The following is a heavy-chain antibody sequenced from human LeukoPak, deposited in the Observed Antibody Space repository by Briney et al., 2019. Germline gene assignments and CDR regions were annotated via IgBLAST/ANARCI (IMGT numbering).Heavy chain of an antibody. CDR1: GYTFTSYG. CDR2: INPNSGGT. CDR3: ASGRITIFGVAENWFDP. J-gene: IGHJ5*02. D-gene: IGHD3-3*01. Sequence: ASVKVSCKASGYTFTSYGISWVRQAPGQGLEWMGWINPNSGGTNYAQKFQGRVTMTRDTSISTAYIELSRLRSDDTAVYYCASGRITIFGVAENWFDPWGQGTLVTVSS. V-gene: IGHV1-2*02.